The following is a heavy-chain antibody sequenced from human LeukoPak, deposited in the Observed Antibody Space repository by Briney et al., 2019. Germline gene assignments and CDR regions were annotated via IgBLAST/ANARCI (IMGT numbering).Heavy chain of an antibody. CDR3: AKITWGTGVTGDY. D-gene: IGHD1-14*01. Sequence: GGSLRLSCVASGFTFTNYAMSWLRQAPGKGLEWVSAIRGSGDDTYYADSVKGRFTISRDNSKNTVYLQMNSLRADDTAVYYCAKITWGTGVTGDYWGQGTLVTVSS. CDR1: GFTFTNYA. J-gene: IGHJ4*02. V-gene: IGHV3-23*01. CDR2: IRGSGDDT.